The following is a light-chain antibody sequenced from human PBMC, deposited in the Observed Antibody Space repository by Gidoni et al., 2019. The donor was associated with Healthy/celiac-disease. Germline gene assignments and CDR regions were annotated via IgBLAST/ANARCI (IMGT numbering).Light chain of an antibody. CDR2: GAS. V-gene: IGKV3-15*01. Sequence: EIVMMQSPATLSVSPGERATLSCRASQSVSSNLAWYQQKPGQAPRLLIYGASTRATGIPARFSGSGSGTEFTLTISSLQSEDFAVYSCQQYNNWPPWTFGQGTKVEIK. J-gene: IGKJ1*01. CDR3: QQYNNWPPWT. CDR1: QSVSSN.